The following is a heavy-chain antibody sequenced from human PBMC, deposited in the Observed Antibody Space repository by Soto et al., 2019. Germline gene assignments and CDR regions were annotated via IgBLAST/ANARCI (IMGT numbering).Heavy chain of an antibody. V-gene: IGHV3-30-3*01. CDR3: ARPTTSDEY. CDR1: GFTFSSYA. CDR2: ISYDGSNK. Sequence: ESGGGVVQPGRSLRLSCAASGFTFSSYAMHWVRQAPGKGLEWVAVISYDGSNKYYADSVKGRFTISRDNSKNTLYLQMNSLRAEDTAVYYCARPTTSDEYWGQGTLVTVSS. D-gene: IGHD4-17*01. J-gene: IGHJ4*02.